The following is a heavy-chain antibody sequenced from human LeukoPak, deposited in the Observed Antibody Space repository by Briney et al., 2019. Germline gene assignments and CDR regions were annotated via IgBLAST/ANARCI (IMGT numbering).Heavy chain of an antibody. D-gene: IGHD4-23*01. J-gene: IGHJ5*02. CDR3: ARDTRAGDGYGGNSRWFDP. V-gene: IGHV4-59*12. CDR2: IYYSGST. Sequence: SETLSLTCTVSGGSISSYYWSWIRQPPGKGLEWIGYIYYSGSTNYNPSLKSRVTISVDTSKNQFSLKLSSVTAADTAVYYCARDTRAGDGYGGNSRWFDPWGQGTLVTVSS. CDR1: GGSISSYY.